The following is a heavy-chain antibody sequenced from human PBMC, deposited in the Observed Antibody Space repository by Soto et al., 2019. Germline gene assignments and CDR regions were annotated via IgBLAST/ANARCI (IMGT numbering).Heavy chain of an antibody. CDR2: IDPSDSYT. CDR3: ARHGYYDSSGYYSNFDY. Sequence: GESLKISCKGSGYSFTSYWISWVRQMPGKGLEWMGRIDPSDSYTNYSPSFQGHVTISADKSISNAYLQWSSLKASDTAMYYCARHGYYDSSGYYSNFDYWGQGTLVTVSS. J-gene: IGHJ4*02. V-gene: IGHV5-10-1*01. CDR1: GYSFTSYW. D-gene: IGHD3-22*01.